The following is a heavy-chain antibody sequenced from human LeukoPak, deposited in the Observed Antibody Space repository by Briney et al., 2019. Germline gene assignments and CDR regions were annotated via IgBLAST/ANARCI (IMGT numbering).Heavy chain of an antibody. Sequence: PGGSLRLSCAGSGFTFSTYWMSWVRQAPGKGLEWVANIKEDGSERYYVDSVKGRFTISRDNAMNSLHLQMSSLRAEDTAVYFCARVQKGSGTSFLSFFDFWGQGSLVTVSS. J-gene: IGHJ4*02. CDR3: ARVQKGSGTSFLSFFDF. CDR2: IKEDGSER. D-gene: IGHD6-6*01. V-gene: IGHV3-7*05. CDR1: GFTFSTYW.